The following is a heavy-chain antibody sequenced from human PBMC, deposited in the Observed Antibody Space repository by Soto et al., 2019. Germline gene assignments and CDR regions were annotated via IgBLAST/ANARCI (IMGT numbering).Heavy chain of an antibody. J-gene: IGHJ4*02. D-gene: IGHD3-22*01. CDR2: INHSGGST. CDR3: ARDSTSQTYYDSSGFDY. Sequence: QVQLVQSGAEVKKPGASVKVSCKASGNTFTSYYMHWVRQAPGQGLEWMGIINHSGGSTSYAQKCQGRVTMTRGKSTSTVDMELSSRRSEDTAVYYCARDSTSQTYYDSSGFDYWGQGTLVTVSA. CDR1: GNTFTSYY. V-gene: IGHV1-46*01.